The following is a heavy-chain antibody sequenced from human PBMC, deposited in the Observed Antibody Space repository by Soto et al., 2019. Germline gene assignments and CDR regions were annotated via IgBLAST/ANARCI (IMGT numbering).Heavy chain of an antibody. D-gene: IGHD4-17*01. V-gene: IGHV4-34*12. CDR2: IIHTGST. J-gene: IGHJ5*02. Sequence: SETLSLTCAVYGGSFSDYYWSWIRQPPGKGLEWIGEIIHTGSTTYNLSLKSRVIISVDTSKVQFSLKLRSVTAADTAIYYCAKVVRAEYGDYEGWFDPWGQGTLVTVSS. CDR3: AKVVRAEYGDYEGWFDP. CDR1: GGSFSDYY.